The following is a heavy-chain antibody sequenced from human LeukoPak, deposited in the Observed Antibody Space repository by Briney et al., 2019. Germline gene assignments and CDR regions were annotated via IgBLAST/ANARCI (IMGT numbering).Heavy chain of an antibody. Sequence: PSETLSLTCAVYGGSFSGYYWSWIRQPPGKGLEWIGETNHSGSTNYNPSLKSRVTISVDTSKNQFSLKLSSVTAADTAVYYCARALGYCSSTSCQNWFDPWGQGTLVTVSS. CDR2: TNHSGST. CDR3: ARALGYCSSTSCQNWFDP. CDR1: GGSFSGYY. D-gene: IGHD2-2*01. J-gene: IGHJ5*02. V-gene: IGHV4-34*01.